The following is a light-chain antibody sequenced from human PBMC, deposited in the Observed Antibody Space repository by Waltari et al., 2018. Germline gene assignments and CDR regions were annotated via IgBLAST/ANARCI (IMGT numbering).Light chain of an antibody. V-gene: IGLV2-14*03. CDR3: SSYTSSSTLVV. CDR2: YVS. Sequence: QSALTQPDSVSGSPRQSIPLSCTGTSSDVGGINVVSCYQQHPGKAPKLIIYYVSTRPSAVSNRFSGAKSGNTASLTISGLQAEDEADYYCSSYTSSSTLVVFGTGTKVTVL. J-gene: IGLJ1*01. CDR1: SSDVGGINV.